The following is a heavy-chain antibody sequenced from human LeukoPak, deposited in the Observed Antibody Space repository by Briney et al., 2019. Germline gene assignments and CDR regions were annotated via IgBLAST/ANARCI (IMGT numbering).Heavy chain of an antibody. CDR1: GYTFTNYY. D-gene: IGHD3-3*02. V-gene: IGHV1-46*01. CDR3: AKHYSHFWSRFDY. Sequence: ASVKVSCKASGYTFTNYYIHWVRQAPGQGLECMGIINPSGGSTSYAQKFQGRVTMTRDMSTSTVYMELSSLRSEDTAVYYCAKHYSHFWSRFDYWGQGTLVTVSS. J-gene: IGHJ4*02. CDR2: INPSGGST.